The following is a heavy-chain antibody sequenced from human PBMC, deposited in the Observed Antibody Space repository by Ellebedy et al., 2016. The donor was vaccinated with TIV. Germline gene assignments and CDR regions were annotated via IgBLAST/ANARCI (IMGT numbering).Heavy chain of an antibody. Sequence: SLKISXAASGFNFGDSAMHWVRQVPGKGLEWVSGISWNSFTMNYADSVKGRFTISRDNVKRAVFLEMNTLTTDDTASYYCAKGEYCYNDVCANPFDCWGQGTLVTVSS. CDR2: ISWNSFTM. CDR1: GFNFGDSA. V-gene: IGHV3-9*01. J-gene: IGHJ4*02. CDR3: AKGEYCYNDVCANPFDC. D-gene: IGHD2/OR15-2a*01.